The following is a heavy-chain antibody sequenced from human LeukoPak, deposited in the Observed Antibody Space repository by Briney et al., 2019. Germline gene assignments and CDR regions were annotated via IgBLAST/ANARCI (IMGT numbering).Heavy chain of an antibody. CDR2: FYPGGTT. Sequence: GGSLRLFCAASGFTVSSNYMIWVRQPPGMGLEWVSVFYPGGTTYYADSVKGRFSISRDDSKNIVSLQMNSLRAEDTAVYYCARDALVPDGFDLWGQGTMVTVSS. D-gene: IGHD6-13*01. CDR3: ARDALVPDGFDL. V-gene: IGHV3-66*01. J-gene: IGHJ3*01. CDR1: GFTVSSNY.